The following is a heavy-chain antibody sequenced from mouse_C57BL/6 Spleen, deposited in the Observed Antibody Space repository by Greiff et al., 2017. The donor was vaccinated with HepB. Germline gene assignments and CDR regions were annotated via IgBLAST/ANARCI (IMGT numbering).Heavy chain of an antibody. J-gene: IGHJ4*01. D-gene: IGHD1-1*01. CDR2: IHPNSGST. CDR3: ARNYYYGSSPYAMDY. Sequence: QVQLQQPGAELVKPGASVKLSCKASGYTFTSYWMHWVKQRPGQGLEWIGMIHPNSGSTNYNEKFKSKATLTVDKSSSTAYIQLSSLTSEDSAVYYCARNYYYGSSPYAMDYWGQGTSVTVSS. CDR1: GYTFTSYW. V-gene: IGHV1-64*01.